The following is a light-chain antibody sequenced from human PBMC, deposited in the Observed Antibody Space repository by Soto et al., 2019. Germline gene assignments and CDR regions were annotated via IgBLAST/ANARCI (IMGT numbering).Light chain of an antibody. J-gene: IGKJ5*01. Sequence: EIVLTQSPATLSLSPGERATLSCRASQSVSSYLAWYQQKPGQAPRLLIYDASNRATGIPAGFSGSWSGTDFTLTISSLEPEDFAVYYCQQSSNFITFGQGTLLEIK. CDR2: DAS. V-gene: IGKV3-11*01. CDR3: QQSSNFIT. CDR1: QSVSSY.